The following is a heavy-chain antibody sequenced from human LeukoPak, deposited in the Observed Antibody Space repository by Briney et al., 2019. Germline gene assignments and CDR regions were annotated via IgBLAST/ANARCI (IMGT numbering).Heavy chain of an antibody. CDR3: ARGSRYYYDSSGYPNYFDY. Sequence: NASETLSLTCTVSGGSISSYYWSWIRQPPGKGLEWIGYIYYSGSTNYNPSLKSRVTISVDTSKNQFSLKLSSVTAADTAVYYCARGSRYYYDSSGYPNYFDYWGQGTLVTVSS. V-gene: IGHV4-59*01. CDR1: GGSISSYY. CDR2: IYYSGST. D-gene: IGHD3-22*01. J-gene: IGHJ4*02.